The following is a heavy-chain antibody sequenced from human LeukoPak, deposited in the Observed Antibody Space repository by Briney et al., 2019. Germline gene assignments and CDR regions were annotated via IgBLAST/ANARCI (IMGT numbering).Heavy chain of an antibody. CDR3: ARDQNDYVWAYAFDI. D-gene: IGHD3-16*01. CDR2: ISSSSSYI. J-gene: IGHJ3*02. V-gene: IGHV3-21*01. CDR1: GFTFSSYS. Sequence: KPGGSLRLSCAASGFTFSSYSMNWVRQAPGKGLEWVSSISSSSSYIYYADSVKGRFTISRDNAKNSLYLQMNSLRAEDTAVYYCARDQNDYVWAYAFDIWGQGTMVTVSS.